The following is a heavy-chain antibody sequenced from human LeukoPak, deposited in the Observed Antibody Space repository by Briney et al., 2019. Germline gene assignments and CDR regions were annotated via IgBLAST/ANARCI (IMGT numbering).Heavy chain of an antibody. D-gene: IGHD3-22*01. CDR2: IYTSGNT. V-gene: IGHV4-4*02. CDR3: ARDHLVVIGHWNFDL. J-gene: IGHJ2*01. Sequence: SGTLSLTCAVSGGSISSGNWWSWVRQTPGKGLEWIGRIYTSGNTYYNPSLKSRVTMSIDTSKNQFSLKLKSVTAADTAVYYCARDHLVVIGHWNFDLWGRGTLVTVSS. CDR1: GGSISSGNW.